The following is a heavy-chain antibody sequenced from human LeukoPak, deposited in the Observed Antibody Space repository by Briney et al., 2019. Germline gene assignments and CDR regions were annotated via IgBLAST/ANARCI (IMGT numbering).Heavy chain of an antibody. V-gene: IGHV4-34*01. CDR3: ARGQLLWFGELPYFDY. D-gene: IGHD3-10*01. Sequence: PSETLSLTCAVYGGSFSGYYWSWIRQPPGKGLEWIGEINHSGSTNYNPSLKSRVTISVDTSKNQFSLKLSSVTAADTAVYYCARGQLLWFGELPYFDYWGQGTLVTVSS. CDR2: INHSGST. CDR1: GGSFSGYY. J-gene: IGHJ4*02.